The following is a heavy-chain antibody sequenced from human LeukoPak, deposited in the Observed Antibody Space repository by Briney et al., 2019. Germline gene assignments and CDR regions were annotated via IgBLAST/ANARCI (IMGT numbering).Heavy chain of an antibody. CDR1: GFTFSLYW. Sequence: GGSLRLSCAASGFTFSLYWMTWVRQSPGKGLEWVADINPDGSQKYSVDSVKGRFTISRDNAKNSLYLQMNSLRAEDTAVYYCARDSDSSGWYSSGWFDPWGQGTLVTVSS. D-gene: IGHD6-19*01. CDR2: INPDGSQK. J-gene: IGHJ5*02. V-gene: IGHV3-7*01. CDR3: ARDSDSSGWYSSGWFDP.